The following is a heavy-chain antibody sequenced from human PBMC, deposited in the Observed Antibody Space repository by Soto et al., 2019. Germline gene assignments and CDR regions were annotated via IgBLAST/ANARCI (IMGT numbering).Heavy chain of an antibody. J-gene: IGHJ4*02. Sequence: SETLSLTCAVYGGSFSGYYWSWIRQPPGKGLEWIGEINHSGSTNYNPSLKSRVTISVDTSKNQFSLKLSSVTAADTAVYYCARGKEYCSGGSCYSNSSFDYWGQGTLVTVSS. D-gene: IGHD2-15*01. CDR3: ARGKEYCSGGSCYSNSSFDY. CDR2: INHSGST. V-gene: IGHV4-34*01. CDR1: GGSFSGYY.